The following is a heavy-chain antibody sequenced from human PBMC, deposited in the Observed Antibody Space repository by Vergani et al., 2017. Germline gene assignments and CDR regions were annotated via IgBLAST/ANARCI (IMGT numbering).Heavy chain of an antibody. D-gene: IGHD3/OR15-3a*01. Sequence: EVQLLESGGGLVQPGGSLRLSCAASGFTFSSYAMSWVRQAPGKGLEWVSSISSSSSYIYYADSVKGRFTISRDNAKNSLYLQMNSLRAEDTAVYYCARDFRREPGLGQGYYYYGIDVWGQGTTVTVSS. CDR2: ISSSSSYI. V-gene: IGHV3-21*01. CDR1: GFTFSSYA. J-gene: IGHJ6*02. CDR3: ARDFRREPGLGQGYYYYGIDV.